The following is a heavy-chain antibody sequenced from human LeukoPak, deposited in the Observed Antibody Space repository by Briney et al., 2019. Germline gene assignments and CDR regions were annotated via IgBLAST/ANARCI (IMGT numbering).Heavy chain of an antibody. J-gene: IGHJ4*02. CDR1: GFTFSSYW. Sequence: GGSLRLSCAASGFTFSSYWMSWVRQAPGKGLEWVANIKQDGSEKYYVDSVKGRFTISRDNAKNSLYLQMNSLRAEDTAVYYCAREEGGGYSYGYIDYWGQGTLVTVSS. CDR3: AREEGGGYSYGYIDY. D-gene: IGHD5-18*01. CDR2: IKQDGSEK. V-gene: IGHV3-7*01.